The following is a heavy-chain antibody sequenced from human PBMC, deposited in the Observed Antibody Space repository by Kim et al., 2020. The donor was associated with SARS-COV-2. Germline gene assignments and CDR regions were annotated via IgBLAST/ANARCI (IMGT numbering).Heavy chain of an antibody. D-gene: IGHD1-26*01. Sequence: GGSLRLSCAASGFTFSSYAMHWVRQAPGKGLEWVAVISYDGSNKYYADSVKGRFTISRDNSKNTLYLQMNSLRAEDTAVYYCARGNSVSIFDACAIWGQG. CDR2: ISYDGSNK. V-gene: IGHV3-30-3*01. CDR1: GFTFSSYA. CDR3: ARGNSVSIFDACAI. J-gene: IGHJ3*02.